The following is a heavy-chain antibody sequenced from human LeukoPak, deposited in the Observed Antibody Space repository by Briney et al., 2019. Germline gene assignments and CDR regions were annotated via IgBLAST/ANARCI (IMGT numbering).Heavy chain of an antibody. CDR1: GDTFTSYG. D-gene: IGHD4-17*01. V-gene: IGHV1-18*01. J-gene: IGHJ4*02. CDR3: ARDLNAYADYSPNYFVY. Sequence: GASVKVSCNASGDTFTSYGVSWERQAPGQGLEWMGWISVYYGYRNYAQKLQGRVTMTTDTSTSTAYTELRSLRSNDTQVYDCARDLNAYADYSPNYFVYWGQGALVTVSS. CDR2: ISVYYGYR.